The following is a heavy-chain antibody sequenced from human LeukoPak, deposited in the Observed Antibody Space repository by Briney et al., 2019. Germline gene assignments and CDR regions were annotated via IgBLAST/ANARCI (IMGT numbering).Heavy chain of an antibody. Sequence: PGGSLRLSCAASGFTFSSYGMHWVRQAPGKGLEWVAVISYDGSNKYYADSVKGRFTISRDNSKNTLYLQMNSLRAEDTAVYYCARDNYYGSGNDYWGQGTLVTVSS. CDR2: ISYDGSNK. CDR3: ARDNYYGSGNDY. V-gene: IGHV3-30*03. CDR1: GFTFSSYG. J-gene: IGHJ4*02. D-gene: IGHD3-10*01.